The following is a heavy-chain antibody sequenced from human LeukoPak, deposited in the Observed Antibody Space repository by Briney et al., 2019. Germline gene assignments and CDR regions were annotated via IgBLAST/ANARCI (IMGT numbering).Heavy chain of an antibody. CDR2: ISAYNGNT. V-gene: IGHV1-18*01. CDR1: GYTFTSYG. Sequence: VASVKVSCKASGYTFTSYGISWVRQAPGQGLEWMGWISAYNGNTNYAQKLQGRVTMTTGTSTSTAYMELRSLRSDDTAVYYCARGALRYCSGGSCYAAPTYMDVWGKGTTVTVSS. CDR3: ARGALRYCSGGSCYAAPTYMDV. J-gene: IGHJ6*03. D-gene: IGHD2-15*01.